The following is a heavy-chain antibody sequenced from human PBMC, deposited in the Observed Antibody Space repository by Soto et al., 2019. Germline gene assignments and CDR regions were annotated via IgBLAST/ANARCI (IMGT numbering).Heavy chain of an antibody. V-gene: IGHV1-18*01. D-gene: IGHD3-22*01. J-gene: IGHJ3*02. Sequence: ASLKVSCKASGYTFTSYGISWVRQAPGQGLEWMGWISAYNGNTNYAQKLQGRVTMTTDTSTSTAYMELRSLRSDDTAVYYCASYDDSSGWTAFDIWGQGTMVTVSS. CDR3: ASYDDSSGWTAFDI. CDR1: GYTFTSYG. CDR2: ISAYNGNT.